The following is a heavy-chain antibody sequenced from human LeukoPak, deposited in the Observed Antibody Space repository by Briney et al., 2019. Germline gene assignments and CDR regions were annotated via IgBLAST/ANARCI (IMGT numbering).Heavy chain of an antibody. Sequence: GGSLRLSCAASGFTFSSYAMSWVRQAPGKGLEWVSAISGSGGSTYYADSVKGRFTISRDNSKNTLYLQMNSLRAEDTAVYYCAKHGNYYDSSGLRGRTALDPWGQGTLVTVSS. J-gene: IGHJ5*02. D-gene: IGHD3-22*01. CDR3: AKHGNYYDSSGLRGRTALDP. CDR2: ISGSGGST. V-gene: IGHV3-23*01. CDR1: GFTFSSYA.